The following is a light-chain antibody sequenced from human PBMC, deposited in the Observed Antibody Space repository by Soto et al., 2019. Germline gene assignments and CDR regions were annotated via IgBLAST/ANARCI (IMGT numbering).Light chain of an antibody. Sequence: EIVMTQSPATLSLSPGDRATLSCRAGQSVGRYLACYQQKPGQAPRLLIYDASNRATGIPARFSGSGSGTDFTLTISSLEPEDFAVYYCQQRSNWPRTFGQGTKVDIK. CDR3: QQRSNWPRT. J-gene: IGKJ1*01. CDR2: DAS. CDR1: QSVGRY. V-gene: IGKV3-11*01.